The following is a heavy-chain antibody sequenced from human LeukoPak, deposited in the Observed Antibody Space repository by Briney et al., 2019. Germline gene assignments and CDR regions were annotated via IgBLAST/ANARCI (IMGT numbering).Heavy chain of an antibody. D-gene: IGHD5-18*01. CDR2: INHSGST. Sequence: SETLSLTCAVYGGSFSGYYWSWIRQPPGKGLEWIGEINHSGSTNYNPSLKSRVTISVDTSKNQFSLKLSSVTAADTAAYYCARGRVWIQLWSVGSYYMDVWGKGTTVTVSS. V-gene: IGHV4-34*01. J-gene: IGHJ6*03. CDR1: GGSFSGYY. CDR3: ARGRVWIQLWSVGSYYMDV.